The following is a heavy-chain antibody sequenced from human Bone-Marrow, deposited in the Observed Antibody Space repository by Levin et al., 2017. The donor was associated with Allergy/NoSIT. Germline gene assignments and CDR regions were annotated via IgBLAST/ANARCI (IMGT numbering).Heavy chain of an antibody. CDR3: ARGYYDFWSGSIDS. Sequence: HPGGSLRLSCAGSGFSFDDFWMNWVRQAPGKGLEWVANIKKDGSEKNYVDSVRGRFTISRDNAKNSLYPQMNSLRAEDTAVYYCARGYYDFWSGSIDSWGQGTLVTVSS. CDR2: IKKDGSEK. CDR1: GFSFDDFW. D-gene: IGHD3-3*01. V-gene: IGHV3-7*01. J-gene: IGHJ4*02.